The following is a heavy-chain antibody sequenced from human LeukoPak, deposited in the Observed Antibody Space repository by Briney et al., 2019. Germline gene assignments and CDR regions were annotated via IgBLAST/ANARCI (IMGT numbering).Heavy chain of an antibody. J-gene: IGHJ3*02. D-gene: IGHD3-22*01. CDR2: INTKTGNP. CDR3: ARSFSITMIVVTRDAFDI. Sequence: ASVKVSCKASGYTFTTYAMNWVRQAPGQGLEWMGWINTKTGNPTYAQGFTGRFVFSLDTSVSTAYLQISSLKAEDTAVYYCARSFSITMIVVTRDAFDIWGQGTMVTVSS. V-gene: IGHV7-4-1*02. CDR1: GYTFTTYA.